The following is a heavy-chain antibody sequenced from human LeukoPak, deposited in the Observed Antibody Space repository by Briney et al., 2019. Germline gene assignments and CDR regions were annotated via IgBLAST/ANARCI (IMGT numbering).Heavy chain of an antibody. CDR2: INSDGNSI. D-gene: IGHD4-23*01. V-gene: IGHV3-74*01. CDR3: AKGGTTVVDY. J-gene: IGHJ4*02. Sequence: GGSLRLSCAASGLTISSYWMHWVRQAPGKGLVWVSRINSDGNSITYADSVKGRFTISRDNAKNTLYLQMDSLRAEDTAVYYCAKGGTTVVDYWGQGTLVTVSS. CDR1: GLTISSYW.